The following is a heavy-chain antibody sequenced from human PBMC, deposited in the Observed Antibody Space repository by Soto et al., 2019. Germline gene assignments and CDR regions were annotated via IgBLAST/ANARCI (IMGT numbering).Heavy chain of an antibody. V-gene: IGHV1-69*13. J-gene: IGHJ4*02. Sequence: SVKVSCKASGGTFSSHAISWVRQAPGQGLEWMGGIIPIFGTANYAQKFQGRVTITADESTSTAYMELSSLRSEDTAVYYCASSGYSRSPIDYWGQGTLVTVSS. D-gene: IGHD6-13*01. CDR3: ASSGYSRSPIDY. CDR2: IIPIFGTA. CDR1: GGTFSSHA.